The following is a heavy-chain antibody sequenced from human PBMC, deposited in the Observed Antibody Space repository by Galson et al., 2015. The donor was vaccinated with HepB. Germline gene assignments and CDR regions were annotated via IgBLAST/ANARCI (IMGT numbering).Heavy chain of an antibody. V-gene: IGHV3-11*06. CDR1: GFTFRDYY. J-gene: IGHJ2*01. CDR3: ARDGSKSRFGELLTYYYFDL. D-gene: IGHD3-10*01. Sequence: SLRLSCAASGFTFRDYYMSWIRQAPGKGLEWISYISSKSRYTSYADSVKGRFTTSRDNAKNSLYLQMNSLRAGDTAVYYCARDGSKSRFGELLTYYYFDLWGRGTPVTVSS. CDR2: ISSKSRYT.